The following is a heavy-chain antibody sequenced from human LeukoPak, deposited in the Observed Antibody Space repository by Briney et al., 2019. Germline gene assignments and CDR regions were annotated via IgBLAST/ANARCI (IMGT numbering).Heavy chain of an antibody. J-gene: IGHJ4*02. V-gene: IGHV4-34*01. CDR2: INHSGST. CDR1: GGSFSGYY. CDR3: ARGIQLWPY. D-gene: IGHD5-18*01. Sequence: SETLSLTXAVYGGSFSGYYWSWIRQPPGKGLEWIGEINHSGSTNYNPSLKSRVTISVDTSKNQFSLKLSSVTAADTAVYYCARGIQLWPYWGQGTLVTVSS.